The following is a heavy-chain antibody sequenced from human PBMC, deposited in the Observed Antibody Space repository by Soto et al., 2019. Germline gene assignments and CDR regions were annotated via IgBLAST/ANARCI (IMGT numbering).Heavy chain of an antibody. J-gene: IGHJ3*02. D-gene: IGHD5-12*01. Sequence: EVQLLESGGGLVQPGGSLRLSCAASGFTFSSYAMSWVRQAPGKGLEWVSVTSGSGGRTYYADSVKGRFTISRDNSKNPLYLQMNSLRAEDTAVFYCAKDTGYDPLGAFDIWGQGTMVSVSS. V-gene: IGHV3-23*01. CDR1: GFTFSSYA. CDR3: AKDTGYDPLGAFDI. CDR2: TSGSGGRT.